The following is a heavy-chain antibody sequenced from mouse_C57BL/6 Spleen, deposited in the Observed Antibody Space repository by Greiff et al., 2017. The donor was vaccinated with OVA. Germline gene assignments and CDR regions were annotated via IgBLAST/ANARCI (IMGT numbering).Heavy chain of an antibody. J-gene: IGHJ2*01. V-gene: IGHV1-22*01. D-gene: IGHD1-1*01. Sequence: EVQLQQSGPELVKPGASVKMSCKASGYTFTDYNMHWVKQSHGKSLEWIGYINPNNGGTSYNQKFKGKATLTVNKSSLKAYMGLRGLTSGDSAVCDCARGVLRYFDYWGQGTTLTVSS. CDR1: GYTFTDYN. CDR2: INPNNGGT. CDR3: ARGVLRYFDY.